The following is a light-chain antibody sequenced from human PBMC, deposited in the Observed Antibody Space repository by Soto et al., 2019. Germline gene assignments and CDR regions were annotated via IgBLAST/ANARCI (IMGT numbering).Light chain of an antibody. J-gene: IGKJ1*01. CDR2: DAS. CDR3: QQYNSYWT. CDR1: QSVSSY. V-gene: IGKV3-11*01. Sequence: EMVLIQSPATLSLSPGERATRSCRASQSVSSYLAWYQQKPGQAPRLLIYDASNRATGIPARFSGSGSGTEFTLTISSLQPDDFATYYCQQYNSYWTFGQGTKVDIK.